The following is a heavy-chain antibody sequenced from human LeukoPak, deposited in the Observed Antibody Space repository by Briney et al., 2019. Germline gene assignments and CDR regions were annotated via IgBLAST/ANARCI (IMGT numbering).Heavy chain of an antibody. J-gene: IGHJ3*02. V-gene: IGHV3-7*03. CDR3: ARAGLGAFDI. D-gene: IGHD3-10*01. CDR2: IKQDGSEK. Sequence: GGSLRLSCAASGFTFSSYWMSWVRQAPGKGLEWVANIKQDGSEKYYVDSVKGRFTISRDNAKNSLYLQMNSLRAEDAALYHCARAGLGAFDIWGQGTMVTVSS. CDR1: GFTFSSYW.